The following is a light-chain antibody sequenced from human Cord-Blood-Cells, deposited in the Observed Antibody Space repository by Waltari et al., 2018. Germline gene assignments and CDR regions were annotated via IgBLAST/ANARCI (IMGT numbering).Light chain of an antibody. J-gene: IGKJ1*01. CDR3: QQYNSYRT. Sequence: DIHMRQSPSTLSASVGDRVTITCRASQSISSWLAWYQQKPGKAPKRLIYKASSLESGVPSRFSGSGSGTEFTLTISSLQPDDFATYYCQQYNSYRTFGQGTKVEIK. V-gene: IGKV1-5*03. CDR1: QSISSW. CDR2: KAS.